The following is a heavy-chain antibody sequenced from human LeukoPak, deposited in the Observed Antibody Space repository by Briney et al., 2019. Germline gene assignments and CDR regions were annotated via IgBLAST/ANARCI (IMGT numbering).Heavy chain of an antibody. D-gene: IGHD5-24*01. CDR3: VRSLFDGFYYYGMDV. J-gene: IGHJ6*02. Sequence: GRSLRLSCAASGFTFSSYAMHWVRQAPGKGLEWVAVISYDGSNKYYADSVKGRFTISRDNSKNTLYLQMNSLRAEDTAVYYCVRSLFDGFYYYGMDVWGQGTTVTVSS. V-gene: IGHV3-30*04. CDR1: GFTFSSYA. CDR2: ISYDGSNK.